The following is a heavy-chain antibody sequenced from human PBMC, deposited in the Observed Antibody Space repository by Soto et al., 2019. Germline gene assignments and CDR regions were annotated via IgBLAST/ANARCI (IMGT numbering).Heavy chain of an antibody. V-gene: IGHV1-18*01. CDR1: GYTFTTYG. Sequence: QVQLVQSGAEVKKPGASVKVSCKASGYTFTTYGMSWVRQAPGQGLDWMGGISTYNGNTKYAERLQGRVTMTTDTTTSTAYMELRSLRSDDTAVYYCARGPTDYYDNSGDYFLDYWGQGTLGTVSS. CDR2: ISTYNGNT. J-gene: IGHJ4*02. D-gene: IGHD3-22*01. CDR3: ARGPTDYYDNSGDYFLDY.